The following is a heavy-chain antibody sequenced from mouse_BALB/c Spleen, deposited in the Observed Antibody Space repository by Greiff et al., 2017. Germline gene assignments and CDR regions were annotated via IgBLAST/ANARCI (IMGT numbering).Heavy chain of an antibody. CDR3: ARDYDYDEGYFDY. CDR1: GFTFSGYA. V-gene: IGHV5-6-5*01. J-gene: IGHJ2*01. Sequence: EVKVVESGGGLVKPGGSLKLSCAASGFTFSGYAMSWVRQTPEKRLEWVASISSGGSTYYPDSVKGRFTISRDNARNILYLQMSSLRSEDTAMYYCARDYDYDEGYFDYWGQGTTLTVSS. D-gene: IGHD2-4*01. CDR2: ISSGGST.